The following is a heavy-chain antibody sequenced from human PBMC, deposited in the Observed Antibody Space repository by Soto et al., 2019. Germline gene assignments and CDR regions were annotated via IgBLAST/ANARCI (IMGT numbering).Heavy chain of an antibody. D-gene: IGHD4-17*01. V-gene: IGHV3-33*01. CDR2: IRFDGSNI. CDR3: ARDGVGTTVFFAYLDY. CDR1: GILFNGFG. Sequence: PGGSLTLSCAASGILFNGFGMHCVRQAPGKGLEWVAVIRFDGSNIYYADSVKGRSTISRDNSKNTLYLQMDSLRAEDTAVYYSARDGVGTTVFFAYLDYWGQGALVTVSS. J-gene: IGHJ4*02.